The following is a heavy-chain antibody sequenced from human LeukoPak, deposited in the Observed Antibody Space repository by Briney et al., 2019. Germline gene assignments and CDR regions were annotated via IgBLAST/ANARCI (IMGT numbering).Heavy chain of an antibody. D-gene: IGHD4-17*01. J-gene: IGHJ6*02. Sequence: PGGSLRLSCAASGFIFSIYAMSWVRQAPGKGLEWVSAISGSGGSTYYADSVKGRFTISRDNSKNTLYLQMNSLRAEDTAVYYCAKDDYGDYDGGYYYYYGMDVWGQGTTVTVSS. CDR1: GFIFSIYA. CDR3: AKDDYGDYDGGYYYYYGMDV. CDR2: ISGSGGST. V-gene: IGHV3-23*01.